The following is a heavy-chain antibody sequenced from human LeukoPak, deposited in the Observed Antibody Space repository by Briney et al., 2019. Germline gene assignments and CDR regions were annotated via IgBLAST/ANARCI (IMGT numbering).Heavy chain of an antibody. CDR1: GCIFTKHV. CDR3: ARDDCGDTCYPGGY. CDR2: IKAGNGDT. J-gene: IGHJ4*02. D-gene: IGHD2-21*01. V-gene: IGHV1-3*01. Sequence: ASVKVSCKASGCIFTKHVVHWVRQAPGQRPEWMGWIKAGNGDTKYSQNFQDRLTITRDTSASTVYMELSSLTSEDTALYYCARDDCGDTCYPGGYWGQGTLVTVSS.